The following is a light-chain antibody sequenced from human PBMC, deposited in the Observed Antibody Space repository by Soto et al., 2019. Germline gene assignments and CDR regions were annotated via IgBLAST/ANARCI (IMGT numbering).Light chain of an antibody. CDR3: RQSYSSPHMYT. Sequence: DIQMTQSPSSLSASVGDRVTITCRASQSISTSLNWYQQKPGKAPDLLIYAASNLQSGVPSRFSGSGSGTDFTHTISSLQPDDFATYYCRQSYSSPHMYTFGQGTKLELK. V-gene: IGKV1-39*01. CDR1: QSISTS. J-gene: IGKJ2*01. CDR2: AAS.